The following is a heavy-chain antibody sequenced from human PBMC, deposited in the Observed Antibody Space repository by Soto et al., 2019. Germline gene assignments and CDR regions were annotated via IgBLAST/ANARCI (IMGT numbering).Heavy chain of an antibody. J-gene: IGHJ4*02. CDR1: GYSLTSYG. D-gene: IGHD2-2*01. CDR3: AREYCSSTSCYGGDF. Sequence: VKVTCNASGYSLTSYGISLVLQAPGQGLEWMGWVSTQNGDTKYAQNVQDRVTMTTDTSTSTAYMELRSLRSDDTAVYYCAREYCSSTSCYGGDFWGQGTLVTVSS. V-gene: IGHV1-18*01. CDR2: VSTQNGDT.